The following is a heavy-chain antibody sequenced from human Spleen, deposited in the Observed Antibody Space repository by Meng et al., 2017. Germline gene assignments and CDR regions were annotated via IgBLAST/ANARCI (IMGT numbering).Heavy chain of an antibody. V-gene: IGHV1-18*01. CDR3: ARSHSSSWFYFDF. CDR1: GYTFTSYG. Sequence: QVQLVRVETEGKKPGASVKLSCKASGYTFTSYGISWVRQAPGQGLEWMGWVSAYNGATNYAQKFQGRVIMTTDTSTSTGHLELRSLRSDDTAVYHCARSHSSSWFYFDFWGQGTLVTVSS. J-gene: IGHJ4*02. D-gene: IGHD6-13*01. CDR2: VSAYNGAT.